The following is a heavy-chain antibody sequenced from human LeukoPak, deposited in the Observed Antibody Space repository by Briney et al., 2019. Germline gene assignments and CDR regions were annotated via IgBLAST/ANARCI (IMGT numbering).Heavy chain of an antibody. V-gene: IGHV3-21*01. CDR3: ARKQDYGDYLQYFDY. CDR1: GFTFSSYS. D-gene: IGHD4-17*01. J-gene: IGHJ4*02. Sequence: GGSLRLSCAASGFTFSSYSMNWVRQAPGKGLEWVPCITTSSSYIYYADSVKGRFTISRDNAKNSLYLQMNSLRAEDTAVYYCARKQDYGDYLQYFDYWGQGALVTVSS. CDR2: ITTSSSYI.